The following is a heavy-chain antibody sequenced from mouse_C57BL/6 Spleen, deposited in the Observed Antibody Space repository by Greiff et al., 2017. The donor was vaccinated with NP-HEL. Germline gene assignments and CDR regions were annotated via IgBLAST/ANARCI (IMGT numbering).Heavy chain of an antibody. Sequence: VQLQQPGAELVKPGASVKLSCKASGYTFTSYWMQWVKQRPGQGLEWIGEIDPSDSYTNYNQKFKGKATLTVDTSSSTAYMQLSSLTSEDSAVYYCARAIYYYGSSQDWGQGTTLTVSS. J-gene: IGHJ2*01. V-gene: IGHV1-50*01. CDR1: GYTFTSYW. D-gene: IGHD1-1*01. CDR2: IDPSDSYT. CDR3: ARAIYYYGSSQD.